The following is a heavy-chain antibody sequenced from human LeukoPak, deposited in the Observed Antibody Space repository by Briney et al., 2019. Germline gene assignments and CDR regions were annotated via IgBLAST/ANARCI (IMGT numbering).Heavy chain of an antibody. D-gene: IGHD6-19*01. CDR3: ARVTVAGTLDY. CDR1: GGTFSSYA. CDR2: IIPIFGTA. Sequence: SVKVSCKASGGTFSSYAISWVRQAPGQGFEWMGGIIPIFGTANYAQKFQGRVTITADKSTSTAYMELSSLRSEDTAVYYCARVTVAGTLDYWGQGTLVTVSS. J-gene: IGHJ4*02. V-gene: IGHV1-69*06.